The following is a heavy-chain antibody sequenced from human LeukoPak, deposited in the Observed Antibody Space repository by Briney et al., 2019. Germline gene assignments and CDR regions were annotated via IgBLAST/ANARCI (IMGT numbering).Heavy chain of an antibody. CDR2: INHSGST. CDR1: GGSFSGYY. J-gene: IGHJ4*02. V-gene: IGHV4-34*01. D-gene: IGHD5-18*01. Sequence: PSETLSLTCGVYGGSFSGYYWGWIRQPPGKGLEWIGEINHSGSTNYNPSLKSRVTISVDTSKNQFSLKLSSVTAADTAVYYCATSRDSYGYSLGGYWGQGTLVTVSS. CDR3: ATSRDSYGYSLGGY.